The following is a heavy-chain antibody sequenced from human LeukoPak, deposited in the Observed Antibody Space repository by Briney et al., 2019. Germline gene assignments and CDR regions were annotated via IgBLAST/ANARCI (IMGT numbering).Heavy chain of an antibody. D-gene: IGHD1-26*01. CDR1: SGSINSYY. J-gene: IGHJ4*02. V-gene: IGHV4-4*07. Sequence: SETLSLNCTVSSGSINSYYWGWVRQPPGKGLEWIDRIYTTGATQYNPSLKSRIIMSVDTSTNQFSLNLRSVTAADTAVYYCGRQGYTASYYFLDYWSQGTLVAVS. CDR2: IYTTGAT. CDR3: GRQGYTASYYFLDY.